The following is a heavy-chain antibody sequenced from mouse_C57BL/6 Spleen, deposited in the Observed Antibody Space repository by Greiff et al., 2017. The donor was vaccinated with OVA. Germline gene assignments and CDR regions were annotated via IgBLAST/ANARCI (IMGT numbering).Heavy chain of an antibody. CDR2: INPSNGGT. J-gene: IGHJ4*01. Sequence: QVQLQQPGTELVKPGASVKLSCKASGYTFTSYWMHWVKQRPGQGLEWIGNINPSNGGTNYNEKFKSKATLTVDKSSSTAYMQLSSLTSADAAVYDGARRGYGGYLYYAMDYWGQGTSVTVSS. CDR1: GYTFTSYW. CDR3: ARRGYGGYLYYAMDY. D-gene: IGHD1-1*02. V-gene: IGHV1-53*01.